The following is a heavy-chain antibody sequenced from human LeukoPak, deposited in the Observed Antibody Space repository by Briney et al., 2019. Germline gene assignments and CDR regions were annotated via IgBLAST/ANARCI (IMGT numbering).Heavy chain of an antibody. V-gene: IGHV3-11*06. CDR2: ISSSSSYT. Sequence: SGGSLRLSCAASGLTFSDYYMSWIRQAPGKGLEWVSYISSSSSYTNYADSVKGRFTISRDNAKNSLYLQMNSLRAEDTAVYYCASSTPSADYWGQGTLVTVSS. CDR1: GLTFSDYY. CDR3: ASSTPSADY. J-gene: IGHJ4*02.